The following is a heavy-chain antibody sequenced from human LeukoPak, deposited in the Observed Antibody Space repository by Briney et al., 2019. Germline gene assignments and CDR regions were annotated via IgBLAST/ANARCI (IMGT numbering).Heavy chain of an antibody. Sequence: PGGSLRLSCAASGFTFRTYWMSWVRQAPGKGLEWVANIKQDGNEKYYVDSVKGRFTISRDNAKNSLYLRMNSLRSEDTAVYYCAAAPQTHRYLGYWGQGTLVTVSS. CDR3: AAAPQTHRYLGY. CDR2: IKQDGNEK. V-gene: IGHV3-7*01. D-gene: IGHD3-16*02. J-gene: IGHJ4*02. CDR1: GFTFRTYW.